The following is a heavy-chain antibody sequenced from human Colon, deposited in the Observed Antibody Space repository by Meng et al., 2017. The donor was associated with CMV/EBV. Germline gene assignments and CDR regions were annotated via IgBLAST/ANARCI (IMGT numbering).Heavy chain of an antibody. CDR3: AKVFFPSGGYSAIDY. J-gene: IGHJ4*02. CDR1: GFTFSSYG. Sequence: GESLKISCAASGFTFSSYGMHWVRQAPGKGLEWVAVIWYDGSNKYYADSVKGRFTISRDNSKNTLYLQMNSLRAEDTAVYYCAKVFFPSGGYSAIDYWGQGTLVTVSS. CDR2: IWYDGSNK. D-gene: IGHD1-26*01. V-gene: IGHV3-33*06.